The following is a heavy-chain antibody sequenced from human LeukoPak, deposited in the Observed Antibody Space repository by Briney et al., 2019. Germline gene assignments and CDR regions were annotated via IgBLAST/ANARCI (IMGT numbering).Heavy chain of an antibody. CDR2: IWCDGSNK. D-gene: IGHD2-15*01. CDR1: GFTFSSYG. J-gene: IGHJ6*02. V-gene: IGHV3-33*01. CDR3: ARQQVVVAATPYYYYGMNV. Sequence: GGSLRLSCAASGFTFSSYGMHWVRQAPGKGLEWVAVIWCDGSNKYYADSVKGRFTISRDNSKNTLYLQMNSLRAEDTAVYYCARQQVVVAATPYYYYGMNVWGQGTTVTVSS.